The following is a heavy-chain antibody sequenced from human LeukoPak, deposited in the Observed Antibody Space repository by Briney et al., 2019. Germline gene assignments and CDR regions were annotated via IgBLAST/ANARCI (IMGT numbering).Heavy chain of an antibody. J-gene: IGHJ3*02. CDR2: IRQDGAER. D-gene: IGHD2-21*01. Sequence: GSLRLSCAASGFTFSNHWMSWVRQAPGKGLEWVANIRQDGAERYYVESVKGRFTISRDNAKNSVYLQMNSLRVEDTAVYYCARDESGDNDAFDIWGQGTMVTVSS. CDR3: ARDESGDNDAFDI. CDR1: GFTFSNHW. V-gene: IGHV3-7*01.